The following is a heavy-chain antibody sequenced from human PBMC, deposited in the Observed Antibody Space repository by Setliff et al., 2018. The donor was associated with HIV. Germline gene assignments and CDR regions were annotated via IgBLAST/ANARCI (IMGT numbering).Heavy chain of an antibody. CDR1: GGSFSSGDYS. D-gene: IGHD6-19*01. J-gene: IGHJ6*02. Sequence: SETLSLTCTVSGGSFSSGDYSWTWIRQPPGEGLEWIGFIFYSGSTHQNPSLKSRVTISVDSSKNHFSLILSSVTAADTAVYFCARILGSHYYYGMDVWGPGTTVTVSS. V-gene: IGHV4-30-4*08. CDR2: IFYSGST. CDR3: ARILGSHYYYGMDV.